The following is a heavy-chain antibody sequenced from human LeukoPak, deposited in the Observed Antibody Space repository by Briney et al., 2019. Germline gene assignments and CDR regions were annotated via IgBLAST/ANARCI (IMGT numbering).Heavy chain of an antibody. CDR2: IIPIFDTA. J-gene: IGHJ4*02. CDR3: ARAVDDSSGYLFDY. V-gene: IGHV1-69*01. D-gene: IGHD3-22*01. CDR1: GGTFSNYA. Sequence: GASVKVSCKASGGTFSNYAISWVRQAPGHGLEWMGGIIPIFDTADYAQNFQGRVTITADESTSTAYMELSSLRAEDTAVYYCARAVDDSSGYLFDYWGQGTLVTVSS.